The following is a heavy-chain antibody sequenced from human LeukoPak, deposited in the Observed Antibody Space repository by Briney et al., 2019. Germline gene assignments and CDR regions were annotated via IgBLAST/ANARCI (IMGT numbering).Heavy chain of an antibody. CDR1: GFTFSSYA. V-gene: IGHV3-23*01. D-gene: IGHD3-10*01. Sequence: PGGSLRLSCAASGFTFSSYAMSWVRQAPGKGLEWVSAISGSGGSTYYADSVKGRFTISRDNSKNTLYLQMNSLRAEDTAVYYCAKADPRLYGSGASGEDYWGQGTLVTVSS. J-gene: IGHJ4*02. CDR3: AKADPRLYGSGASGEDY. CDR2: ISGSGGST.